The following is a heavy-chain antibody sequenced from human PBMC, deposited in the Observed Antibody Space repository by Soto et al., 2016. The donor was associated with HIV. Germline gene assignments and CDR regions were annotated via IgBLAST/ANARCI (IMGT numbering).Heavy chain of an antibody. CDR2: ISGSVST. CDR3: AKDPQYYYDNTAPFDY. J-gene: IGHJ4*02. D-gene: IGHD3-22*01. CDR1: GFTFSSYA. Sequence: EVQLLESGGGLVQPGGSLRLSCAASGFTFSSYAMNWVRQAPGKGLEWVSGISGSVSTYYAGSIKGRFTISRDNSKNTLYLQMNGLTAEDTALYYCAKDPQYYYDNTAPFDYWGQGTLVTVSS. V-gene: IGHV3-23*01.